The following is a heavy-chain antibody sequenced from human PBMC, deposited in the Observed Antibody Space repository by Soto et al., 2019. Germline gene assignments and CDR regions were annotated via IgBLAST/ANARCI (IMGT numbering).Heavy chain of an antibody. Sequence: GGSLRLSCAASGFTFSSYGMHWVRQAPGKGLEWVAVIWYDGSNKYYTDSVKGRFTIFRDNSKNTLYLQMNSLRAEDTAVYYCARGPYYDILTGYFDYWGQGTLVTVSS. V-gene: IGHV3-33*01. D-gene: IGHD3-9*01. CDR3: ARGPYYDILTGYFDY. J-gene: IGHJ4*02. CDR2: IWYDGSNK. CDR1: GFTFSSYG.